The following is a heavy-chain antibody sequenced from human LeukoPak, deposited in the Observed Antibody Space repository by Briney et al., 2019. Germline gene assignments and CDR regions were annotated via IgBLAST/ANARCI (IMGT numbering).Heavy chain of an antibody. CDR1: GFTFSSYG. D-gene: IGHD3-10*01. J-gene: IGHJ6*02. V-gene: IGHV3-30*02. Sequence: PGGSLRLSCAASGFTFSSYGMHWVRQAPGKGLEWVAFIRYDGSNKYYADSVKGRFTISRDNSKNTLYLQMNSLRAEDTAVYHCAKVGYGSGRVPHYYYYGMDVWGQGTTVTVSS. CDR2: IRYDGSNK. CDR3: AKVGYGSGRVPHYYYYGMDV.